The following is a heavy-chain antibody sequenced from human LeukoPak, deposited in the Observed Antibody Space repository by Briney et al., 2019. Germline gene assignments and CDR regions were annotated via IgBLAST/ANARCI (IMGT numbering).Heavy chain of an antibody. D-gene: IGHD2-21*02. V-gene: IGHV3-30*18. CDR2: ISYDGSNK. CDR3: AKSLRAYCGGDCSGGGAFDI. Sequence: PGRSLRLSCAASGFTFSSYGMHWVRQAPGKGLEWVAVISYDGSNKYYADSVKGRFTISRDNSKNTLYLQMNSLRAEDTAVYYCAKSLRAYCGGDCSGGGAFDIWGQGTMVTVSS. CDR1: GFTFSSYG. J-gene: IGHJ3*02.